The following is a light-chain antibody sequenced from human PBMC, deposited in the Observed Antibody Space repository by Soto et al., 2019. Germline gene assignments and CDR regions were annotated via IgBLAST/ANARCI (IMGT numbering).Light chain of an antibody. Sequence: QSALTQPASVSGSPGQSITISCTGTSSDVGNYNYVSWCQQYPGKAPKLLISDVSYRPSGVSNRFSGSKSGNTASLTISGLQAEDEADYYCSSFITSTSYVFGTGTKAPS. J-gene: IGLJ1*01. V-gene: IGLV2-14*03. CDR3: SSFITSTSYV. CDR2: DVS. CDR1: SSDVGNYNY.